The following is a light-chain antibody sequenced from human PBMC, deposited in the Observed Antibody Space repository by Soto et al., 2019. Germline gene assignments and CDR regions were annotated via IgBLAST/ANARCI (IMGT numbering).Light chain of an antibody. CDR2: GAS. V-gene: IGKV3-15*01. CDR1: QSVSSN. Sequence: EIVMTQSPATLSVSPGERATLSCRASQSVSSNLAWYQQKPGQAPRLLIYGASTRATGIPARFSGSGSGTEFTLTISSLQSEDFAFYYCQQYNNWLLFTFGPGTKVDIK. J-gene: IGKJ3*01. CDR3: QQYNNWLLFT.